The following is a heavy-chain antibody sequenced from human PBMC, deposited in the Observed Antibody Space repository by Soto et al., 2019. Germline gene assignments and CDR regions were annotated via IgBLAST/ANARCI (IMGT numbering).Heavy chain of an antibody. CDR1: GGSISSSSYY. J-gene: IGHJ6*03. D-gene: IGHD3-9*01. CDR2: IYYSGST. CDR3: ANEVEDYDILTGYPSHYMDV. V-gene: IGHV4-39*01. Sequence: SETLSLTCTVSGGSISSSSYYWGWIRQPPGKGLEWIGSIYYSGSTYYNPSLKSRVTISVDTSKNQFSLRLSPVTAADTAVYYCANEVEDYDILTGYPSHYMDVWGKGTTVTVSS.